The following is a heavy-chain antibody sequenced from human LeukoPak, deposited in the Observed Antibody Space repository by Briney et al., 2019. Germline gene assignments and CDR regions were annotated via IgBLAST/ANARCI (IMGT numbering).Heavy chain of an antibody. D-gene: IGHD1-26*01. CDR3: ARDRSGATAGIYYYYGMDV. CDR2: IIPIFGTA. Sequence: ASVKVSCKASGGTFSSYAISWVRQAPGQGLEWMGGIIPIFGTANYAQKFQGRVTITADESTSTAYMELSSLRSEDTAVYYCARDRSGATAGIYYYYGMDVWRQGTTVTLSS. CDR1: GGTFSSYA. J-gene: IGHJ6*02. V-gene: IGHV1-69*13.